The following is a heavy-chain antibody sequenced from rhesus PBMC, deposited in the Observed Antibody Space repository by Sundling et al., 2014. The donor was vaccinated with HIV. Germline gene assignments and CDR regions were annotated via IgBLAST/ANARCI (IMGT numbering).Heavy chain of an antibody. CDR2: IYGNSANT. CDR3: ARLPGYNGYKYYFDY. J-gene: IGHJ4*01. CDR1: DVSISDYYH. D-gene: IGHD5-30*01. Sequence: QVQLQESGPGLVKPSETLSLTCVVSDVSISDYYHWNWIRQSPGKGLEWIGNIYGNSANTYYNPSLKSRVAISKDTSKNQFFLKLNSVTAADTAVYYCARLPGYNGYKYYFDYWGQGVLVTVSS. V-gene: IGHV4S9*01.